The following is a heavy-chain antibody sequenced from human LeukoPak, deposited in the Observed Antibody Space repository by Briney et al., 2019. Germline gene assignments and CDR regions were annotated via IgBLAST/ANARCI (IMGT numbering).Heavy chain of an antibody. V-gene: IGHV3-23*01. J-gene: IGHJ4*02. Sequence: GGSLRLSCAASGFTFSSYAMSWVRQAPGKGLEWVSAISGSGGSTYYADSVKGRFPISRDNSRNTLYLQLNSLRAEDTAVYYCAKDGGDYYDSSGYYVYWGQGTLVTVSS. CDR2: ISGSGGST. D-gene: IGHD3-22*01. CDR1: GFTFSSYA. CDR3: AKDGGDYYDSSGYYVY.